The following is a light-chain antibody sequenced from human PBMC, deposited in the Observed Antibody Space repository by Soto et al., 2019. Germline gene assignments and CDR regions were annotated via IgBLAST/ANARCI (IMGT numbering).Light chain of an antibody. V-gene: IGLV2-14*01. Sequence: QSALTQPASVSGSPGQSITISCTGTSSDVGCYNYVSWYHQHPGKAPKLMIYEVSNRPSGVSNRFSGSKAGNPGAMTISVFQAEDEADYYCSSYTSSSSVVFGGGTKLTVL. J-gene: IGLJ2*01. CDR1: SSDVGCYNY. CDR2: EVS. CDR3: SSYTSSSSVV.